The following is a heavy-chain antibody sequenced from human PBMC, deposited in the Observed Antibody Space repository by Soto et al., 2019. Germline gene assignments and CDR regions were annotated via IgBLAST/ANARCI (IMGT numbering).Heavy chain of an antibody. CDR2: IYHSGST. CDR3: ARGQVVAAQH. D-gene: IGHD2-15*01. Sequence: QLQLQESGSGLVKPSQTLSLTCAVSGGSISSGGYSWSWIRQPPGKALEWIGYIYHSGSTYYNPARKSRVTISVARSKNQFSLKVSSVTAADTAVYYCARGQVVAAQHWGQGTLVTVSS. CDR1: GGSISSGGYS. V-gene: IGHV4-30-2*01. J-gene: IGHJ4*02.